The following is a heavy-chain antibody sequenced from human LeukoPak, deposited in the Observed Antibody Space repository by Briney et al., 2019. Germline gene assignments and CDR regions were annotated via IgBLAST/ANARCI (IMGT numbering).Heavy chain of an antibody. V-gene: IGHV4-59*01. CDR2: IYYSGST. Sequence: SETLSLTCTVSGGSISSYYWSWIRQPPGKGLEWIGYIYYSGSTNYNPSLKSRVTISVDTSKNQFSLKLSSVTAADTAVYYCARMVRLGTTVSFDIWGLGTMVTVSS. D-gene: IGHD4-17*01. CDR3: ARMVRLGTTVSFDI. CDR1: GGSISSYY. J-gene: IGHJ3*02.